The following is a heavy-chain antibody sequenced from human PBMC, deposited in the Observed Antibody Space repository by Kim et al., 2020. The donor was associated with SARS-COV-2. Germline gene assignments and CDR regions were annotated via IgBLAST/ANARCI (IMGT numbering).Heavy chain of an antibody. Sequence: SETLSLTCAVYGGSFSGYYWSWIRQPPGKGLEWIGEINHSGSTNYNTSLKSRVTISVDTSKNQFSLKLSSVTAADTAVYYCARTTPKGIAGHDAFDIWGQGTMVTVSS. CDR2: INHSGST. CDR3: ARTTPKGIAGHDAFDI. CDR1: GGSFSGYY. J-gene: IGHJ3*02. D-gene: IGHD6-13*01. V-gene: IGHV4-34*01.